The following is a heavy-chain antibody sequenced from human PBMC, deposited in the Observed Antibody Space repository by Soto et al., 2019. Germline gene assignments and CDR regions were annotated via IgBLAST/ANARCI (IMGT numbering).Heavy chain of an antibody. V-gene: IGHV1-3*01. J-gene: IGHJ5*02. CDR3: ARGIVVVPAALNWFDP. CDR1: GYTFTSYA. D-gene: IGHD2-2*01. Sequence: GASVKVSCKASGYTFTSYAMHWVRQAPGQRLEWMGWINAGNGNTKYSQKFQGRVTMTRDTSTSTVYMELSSLRSEDTAVYYCARGIVVVPAALNWFDPWGQGTLVTVSS. CDR2: INAGNGNT.